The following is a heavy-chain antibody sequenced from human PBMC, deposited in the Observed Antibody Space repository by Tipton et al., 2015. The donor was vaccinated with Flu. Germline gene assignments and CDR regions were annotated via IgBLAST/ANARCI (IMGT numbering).Heavy chain of an antibody. CDR2: MYYSGST. CDR1: GGSISSSSFY. J-gene: IGHJ6*02. CDR3: ARDTFRYCSGASCLSDYYYYGMDV. Sequence: TLSLTCTISGGSISSSSFYWGWIRQSPGKGLEWIGSMYYSGSTYYNSSLESRVTISVDTSKNQFSLNLSSVTAADTAVYYCARDTFRYCSGASCLSDYYYYGMDVWGQGTTVTVSS. V-gene: IGHV4-39*07. D-gene: IGHD2-15*01.